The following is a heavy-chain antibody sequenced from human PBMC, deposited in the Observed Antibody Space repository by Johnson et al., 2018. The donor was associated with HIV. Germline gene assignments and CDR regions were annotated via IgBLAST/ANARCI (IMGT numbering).Heavy chain of an antibody. Sequence: VHLVESGGGLVQPGGSLRLSCAASGLTVSSNYMTWVRQGPGKGLEWVSVINSGGGTYYADAVTGRFTISRDKSKNTMYLQMNSLRDEDTAVYHCAKERLLHDAFDFWGQGTMVTVSS. CDR3: AKERLLHDAFDF. V-gene: IGHV3-66*01. D-gene: IGHD5-18*01. CDR1: GLTVSSNY. CDR2: INSGGGT. J-gene: IGHJ3*01.